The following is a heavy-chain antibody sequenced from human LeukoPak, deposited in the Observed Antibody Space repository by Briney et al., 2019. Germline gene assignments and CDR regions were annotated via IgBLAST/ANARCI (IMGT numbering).Heavy chain of an antibody. Sequence: SETLSPTCTVSGGSISSFYWSWIRQPPGKGLEWIGYVYSSGSTNYNPSLKSRLTVSVDTSKNQFSLQLSSVTAADTAVYYCARHGDYYCRSTTCFDYWGQGTLVTVSS. D-gene: IGHD2-2*01. J-gene: IGHJ4*02. CDR2: VYSSGST. V-gene: IGHV4-59*08. CDR1: GGSISSFY. CDR3: ARHGDYYCRSTTCFDY.